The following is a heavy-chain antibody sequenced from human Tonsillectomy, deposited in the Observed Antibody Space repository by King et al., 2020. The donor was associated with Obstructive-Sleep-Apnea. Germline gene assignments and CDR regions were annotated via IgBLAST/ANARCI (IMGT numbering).Heavy chain of an antibody. J-gene: IGHJ4*02. Sequence: QLQESGPGLVKPSETLSLTCTVSGGSISSSSYYWGWIRQPPGKGLEWIGSIYYSGSTYYNPSLKSRATISVGTSKNQFSLKLSSLTATDTAVYYCASPERTRGIVATLYWGQGTLVTVSS. D-gene: IGHD5-12*01. CDR2: IYYSGST. V-gene: IGHV4-39*07. CDR1: GGSISSSSYY. CDR3: ASPERTRGIVATLY.